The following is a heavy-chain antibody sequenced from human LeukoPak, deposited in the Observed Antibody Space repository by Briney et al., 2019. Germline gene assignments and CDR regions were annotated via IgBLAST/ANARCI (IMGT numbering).Heavy chain of an antibody. J-gene: IGHJ4*02. CDR1: GFTFSSYA. Sequence: GGSLRLSCAAPGFTFSSYAMHWVRQAPGKGLEYVSAISSNGGSTYYANSVKGRFTISRDNSKNTLYLQMGSLRAEDMAVYYCARAPSYYYDSSGSHFDYWGQGTLVTVSS. D-gene: IGHD3-22*01. V-gene: IGHV3-64*01. CDR3: ARAPSYYYDSSGSHFDY. CDR2: ISSNGGST.